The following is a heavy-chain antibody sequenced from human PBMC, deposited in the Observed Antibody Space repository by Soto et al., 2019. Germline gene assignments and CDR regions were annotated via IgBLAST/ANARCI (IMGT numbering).Heavy chain of an antibody. CDR2: INWNGGST. V-gene: IGHV3-20*04. CDR3: ARHPERIAQIGWFDP. J-gene: IGHJ5*02. Sequence: RPWGSLRLSCAASGFTFDDYGMSWVRQAPGKGLEWVSGINWNGGSTGYADSVKGRFTISRDNAKNSLYLQMNSLRAEDTAVYYCARHPERIAQIGWFDPWGQGTLVTVSS. D-gene: IGHD6-13*01. CDR1: GFTFDDYG.